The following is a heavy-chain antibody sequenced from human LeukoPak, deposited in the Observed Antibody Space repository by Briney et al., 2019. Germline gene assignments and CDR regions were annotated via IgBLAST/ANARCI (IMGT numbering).Heavy chain of an antibody. J-gene: IGHJ4*02. Sequence: ASVKVSCQVSGYTLTELSMHWVRQAPGKGLEWMGGFDPEDGETIYAQKFQGRVTMTEDTSTDTAYMELSSLRSEDTAVYYCATDRYRYSSGSLLHYWGQGTLVTVSS. CDR3: ATDRYRYSSGSLLHY. V-gene: IGHV1-24*01. D-gene: IGHD6-19*01. CDR2: FDPEDGET. CDR1: GYTLTELS.